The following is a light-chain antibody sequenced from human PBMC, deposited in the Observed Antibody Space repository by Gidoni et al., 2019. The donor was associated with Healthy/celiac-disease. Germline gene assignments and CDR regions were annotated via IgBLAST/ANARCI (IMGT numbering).Light chain of an antibody. CDR3: SSYTSSSTYVV. CDR2: DVS. J-gene: IGLJ2*01. Sequence: QSALTQPASVSGSPGQSITISCTGTSSDVGGYNYVSWYQQHPGKAPKLMIYDVSNRPSVVSNRFSGSKSGKTASLTISGLQAEDEADYYCSSYTSSSTYVVFGGGTKLTVL. CDR1: SSDVGGYNY. V-gene: IGLV2-14*01.